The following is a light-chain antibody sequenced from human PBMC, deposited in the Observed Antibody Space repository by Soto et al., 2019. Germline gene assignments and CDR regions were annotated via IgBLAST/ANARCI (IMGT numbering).Light chain of an antibody. V-gene: IGKV2-30*02. CDR1: QSLVHSDGNTY. CDR2: KVS. CDR3: MQGTLWPYT. Sequence: DVLMTQSPLSLPVTLGQPASFSCRSSQSLVHSDGNTYLNWFHQRPGQSPWRPIYKVSDRHSGVPYRISGRGSGTDLRLKISRVEGEDVEVYYCMQGTLWPYTFGQGTKLEIK. J-gene: IGKJ2*01.